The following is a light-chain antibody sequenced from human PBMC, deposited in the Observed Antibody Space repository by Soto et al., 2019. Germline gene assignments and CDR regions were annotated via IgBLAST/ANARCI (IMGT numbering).Light chain of an antibody. J-gene: IGLJ7*01. CDR2: LNSDGSH. CDR1: SGHSSYA. Sequence: QLVLTQSPSASASLGASVKLTCTLSSGHSSYAIAWHQQQPEKGPRCLMKLNSDGSHSKGDGIPDRFSGSSSGAERYLTISRRQSEDEADYYCQTWGTGIAVFGGGTQLTVL. CDR3: QTWGTGIAV. V-gene: IGLV4-69*01.